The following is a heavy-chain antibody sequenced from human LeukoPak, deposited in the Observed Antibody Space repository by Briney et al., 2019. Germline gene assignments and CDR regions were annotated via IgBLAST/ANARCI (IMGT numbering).Heavy chain of an antibody. V-gene: IGHV3-21*01. D-gene: IGHD6-13*01. J-gene: IGHJ4*02. Sequence: GGSLRLSCAASGFTFSSYSMNWVRQAPGKGLEWVSSISSSSSYIYYADSVKGRFTISGDNAKNSLYLQMNSLRAEDTAVYYCARDRPPAAALDHWGQGTLVTVSS. CDR3: ARDRPPAAALDH. CDR2: ISSSSSYI. CDR1: GFTFSSYS.